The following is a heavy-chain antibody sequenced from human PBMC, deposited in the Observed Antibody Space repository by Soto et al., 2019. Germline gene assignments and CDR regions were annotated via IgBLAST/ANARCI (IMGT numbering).Heavy chain of an antibody. CDR2: LSGSGGST. CDR3: AKDSGYDHTD. J-gene: IGHJ4*02. CDR1: GFTFGSSG. Sequence: EVQLLESGGGLVQPGGSLRLSCAASGFTFGSSGKSWVRQAPGKGLEWISGLSGSGGSTYYADSVKGRFTISRDTSKSTLYLQMHSLRVEDTAVYYCAKDSGYDHTDWGQGTLVTVSS. D-gene: IGHD5-12*01. V-gene: IGHV3-23*01.